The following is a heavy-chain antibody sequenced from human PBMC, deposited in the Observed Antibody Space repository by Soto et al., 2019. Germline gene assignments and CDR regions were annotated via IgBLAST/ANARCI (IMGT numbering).Heavy chain of an antibody. V-gene: IGHV3-30-3*01. CDR2: ISYDGSNK. D-gene: IGHD6-19*01. CDR1: GFTFSSYA. Sequence: PGGSLRLSCAASGFTFSSYAMHWARQAPGKGLEWVAVISYDGSNKYYADSVKGRFTISRDNTKHTLYLQMNSLRAEDTAVYCCARADSSGAQGVYWGQGTLVTVSS. CDR3: ARADSSGAQGVY. J-gene: IGHJ4*02.